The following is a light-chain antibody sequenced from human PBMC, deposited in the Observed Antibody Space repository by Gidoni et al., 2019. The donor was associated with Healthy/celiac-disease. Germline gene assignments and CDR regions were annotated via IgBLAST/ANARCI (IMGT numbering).Light chain of an antibody. V-gene: IGLV2-14*01. CDR1: SSAVGGYNY. CDR2: DVS. Sequence: QSGLTQPASVSGSPGQSITTSCTGTSSAVGGYNYVYWYQQPPCKSPKLMLYDVSNRPSGVSNLFSGSKYGNTSSLTNSGLQAEDEADYYCISYTSSSTPVVFGGATKLTFL. J-gene: IGLJ2*01. CDR3: ISYTSSSTPVV.